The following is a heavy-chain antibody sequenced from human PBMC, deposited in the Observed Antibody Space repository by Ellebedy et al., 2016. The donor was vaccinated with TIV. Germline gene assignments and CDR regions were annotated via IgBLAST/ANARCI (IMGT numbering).Heavy chain of an antibody. CDR2: INHSGST. CDR3: ASSIESWFDP. D-gene: IGHD2-2*01. J-gene: IGHJ5*02. CDR1: GGSISSSSYY. Sequence: SETLSLXXTVSGGSISSSSYYWSWIRQPPGKGLEWIGEINHSGSTNYNPSLKSRVTISVDTSKNQFSLKLSSVTAADTAVYYCASSIESWFDPWGQGTLVTVSS. V-gene: IGHV4-39*07.